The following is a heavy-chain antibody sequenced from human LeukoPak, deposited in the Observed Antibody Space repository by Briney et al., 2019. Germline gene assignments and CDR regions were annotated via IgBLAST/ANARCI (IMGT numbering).Heavy chain of an antibody. V-gene: IGHV3-9*01. CDR1: GFTFDDYA. Sequence: GGSLRLSCAASGFTFDDYAMHWVRQAPGKGLEWVSGISWNSGSIGYADSVKGRFTISRDSAKNSLYLQMNSLRAEDTALYYCAKDLTVTTGRGMDVWGQGTTVTVSS. J-gene: IGHJ6*02. D-gene: IGHD4-17*01. CDR2: ISWNSGSI. CDR3: AKDLTVTTGRGMDV.